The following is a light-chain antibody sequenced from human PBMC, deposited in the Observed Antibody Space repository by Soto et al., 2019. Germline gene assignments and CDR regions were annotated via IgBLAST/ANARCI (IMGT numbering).Light chain of an antibody. V-gene: IGKV3-20*01. CDR3: QQYGSSPWT. CDR2: DAS. J-gene: IGKJ1*01. CDR1: QGISSRY. Sequence: EIVLTQSPGTLSLSPGERATLSCRASQGISSRYLAWYQQKPGQAPRLLIYDASNRATSIPDRFSGSGSGTDFTLTISRLESEDFAVYYCQQYGSSPWTFGQGTKVEIK.